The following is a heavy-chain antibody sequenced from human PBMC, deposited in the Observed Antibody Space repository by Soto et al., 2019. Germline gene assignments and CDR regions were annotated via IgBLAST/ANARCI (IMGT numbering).Heavy chain of an antibody. CDR2: VSYDGRNK. V-gene: IGHV3-30*18. J-gene: IGHJ4*02. CDR1: GFTLSSYG. D-gene: IGHD5-18*01. CDR3: AKERVDTAMFYYFDS. Sequence: QVQLVESGGGVVLPGRSLRLSCAASGFTLSSYGMHWVRQAPGKGLEWVAIVSYDGRNKYYADSVKGRFTISRDNSKNRLYLQMNSLRTEDTAVYYCAKERVDTAMFYYFDSWGQGTLVTVSS.